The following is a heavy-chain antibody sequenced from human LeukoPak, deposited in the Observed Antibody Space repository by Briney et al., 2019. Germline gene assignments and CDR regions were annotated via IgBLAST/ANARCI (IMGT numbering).Heavy chain of an antibody. CDR3: ATDRRPIRGIAVAGWGGY. D-gene: IGHD6-19*01. J-gene: IGHJ4*02. V-gene: IGHV1-24*01. Sequence: ASVKVSCKVSGYTLTELSMHWVRQAPGKGLEWMGGFDPEDGETIYAQKCQCRVTMTEDTSTDTAYMELSSLRSEDTAVYYCATDRRPIRGIAVAGWGGYWGQGTLVTVSS. CDR2: FDPEDGET. CDR1: GYTLTELS.